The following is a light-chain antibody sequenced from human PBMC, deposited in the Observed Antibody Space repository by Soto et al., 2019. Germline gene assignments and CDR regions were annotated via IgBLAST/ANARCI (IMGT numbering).Light chain of an antibody. J-gene: IGKJ1*01. CDR1: QSVSSSY. CDR2: GAS. V-gene: IGKV3-20*01. Sequence: IVMTQSPATLSVSPVERATLSCRASQSVSSSYLAWYQQKPGQAPRLLIYGASSRATGIPDRFSGSGSGTDFTLTISRLETEDFAVYYCQQYGSSPTFGQGTKVDIK. CDR3: QQYGSSPT.